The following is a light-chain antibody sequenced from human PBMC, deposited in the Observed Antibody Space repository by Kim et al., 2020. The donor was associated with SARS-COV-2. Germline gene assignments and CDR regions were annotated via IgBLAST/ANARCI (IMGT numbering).Light chain of an antibody. CDR3: HQYNSYPWT. CDR1: QSISTW. CDR2: KAS. V-gene: IGKV1-5*03. Sequence: DIQMTQSPSTLSASVGDRVTITCRASQSISTWLAWYQQKPGKAPKLLIYKASSLESGVPSRFSGSGSGTDFTLTVSSLQPDDFATYYCHQYNSYPWTFGQGTKVDIK. J-gene: IGKJ1*01.